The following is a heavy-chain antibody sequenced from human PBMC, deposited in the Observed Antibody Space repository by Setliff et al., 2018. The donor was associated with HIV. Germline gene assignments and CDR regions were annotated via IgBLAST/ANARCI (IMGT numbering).Heavy chain of an antibody. Sequence: PSETLSLTCAVYGGSLSGHYWSWIRQPPGKGLEWIGEINHSGSTTYNPSLKSRVTISVDTSKNQFSLKLSSVTAADTAVYYCARAARPYYYYYMDVWGKGTTVTVSS. V-gene: IGHV4-34*01. D-gene: IGHD6-6*01. CDR3: ARAARPYYYYYMDV. J-gene: IGHJ6*03. CDR1: GGSLSGHY. CDR2: INHSGST.